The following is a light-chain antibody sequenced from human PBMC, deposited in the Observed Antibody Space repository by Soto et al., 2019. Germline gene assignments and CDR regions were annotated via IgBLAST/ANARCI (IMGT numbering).Light chain of an antibody. CDR1: QSISIW. J-gene: IGKJ1*01. CDR2: DAS. CDR3: QQYTYYFRT. Sequence: DIPMTQSPSTLSASVGDRVTITCRASQSISIWLAWYQQKPGKAPKLLIYDASRLESGVPSRFSGSGSGTEFTLTINSLQADDFATYYCQQYTYYFRTFGQGTKVEI. V-gene: IGKV1-5*01.